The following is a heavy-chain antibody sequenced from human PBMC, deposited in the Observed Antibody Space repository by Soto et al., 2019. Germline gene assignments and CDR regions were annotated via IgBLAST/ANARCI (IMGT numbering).Heavy chain of an antibody. CDR2: IYYSGST. D-gene: IGHD3-22*01. Sequence: QVQLQESGPGLVKPSRTLSLTCTVSGGSISSGGYYWSWIRQHPGKGLEWIGYIYYSGSTYYNPSLKSRVTISVDTSKNQFSLKLSSVTAADTAVYYCARGPTDTMIVVVTHFDYWGQGTLVTVSS. J-gene: IGHJ4*02. CDR3: ARGPTDTMIVVVTHFDY. V-gene: IGHV4-31*03. CDR1: GGSISSGGYY.